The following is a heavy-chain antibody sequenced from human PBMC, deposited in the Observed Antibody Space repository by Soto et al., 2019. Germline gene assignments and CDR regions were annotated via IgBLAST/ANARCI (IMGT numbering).Heavy chain of an antibody. CDR1: GHSISSGFYY. CDR3: ARYGYSYSMRFFDK. CDR2: MYHSGST. J-gene: IGHJ4*02. Sequence: ALSLTCAVSGHSISSGFYYWGWIRQPPGKGLEWIGSMYHSGSTYYNPSLKSRVTMSVDTSKNQLSLKLTSLTAADTAVYYCARYGYSYSMRFFDKWGQGTRVTVSS. D-gene: IGHD5-18*01. V-gene: IGHV4-38-2*01.